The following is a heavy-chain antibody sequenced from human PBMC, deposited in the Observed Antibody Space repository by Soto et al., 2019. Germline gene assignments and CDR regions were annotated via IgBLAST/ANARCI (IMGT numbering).Heavy chain of an antibody. J-gene: IGHJ1*01. V-gene: IGHV3-21*01. CDR3: ARDRDYDSIGYFQH. Sequence: GRPLRLSCAAFGFTFSSYSMNRVRQAPGKGLEWVSSISSSSSYIYYADSVKGRFTISRDNAKNSLYLQMNSLRAEDTAVYYCARDRDYDSIGYFQHWGQGTLVTVSS. CDR1: GFTFSSYS. CDR2: ISSSSSYI. D-gene: IGHD3-22*01.